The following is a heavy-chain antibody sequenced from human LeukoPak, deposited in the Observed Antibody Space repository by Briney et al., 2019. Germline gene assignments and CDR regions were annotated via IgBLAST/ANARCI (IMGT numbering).Heavy chain of an antibody. CDR3: ARDSSGYDFGYYYYYYMDV. D-gene: IGHD5-12*01. CDR2: IIPIFGTA. V-gene: IGHV1-69*13. Sequence: GASVKVSCKASGGTFSSYAISWVRQAPGQGLEWMGGIIPIFGTANYAQKFQGRVTITADESTSTAYMELSSLRSEDTAVYYCARDSSGYDFGYYYYYYMDVWGKGTTVTISS. CDR1: GGTFSSYA. J-gene: IGHJ6*03.